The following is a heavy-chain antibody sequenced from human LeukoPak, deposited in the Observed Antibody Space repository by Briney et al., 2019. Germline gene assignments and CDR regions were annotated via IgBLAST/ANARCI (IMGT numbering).Heavy chain of an antibody. Sequence: ASVKVSCKASGGTFTSYAISWVRQAPGQGLEWMGGIIPIFGTANYAQKFQGRVTITADESTSTAYMELSSLRSEDTAVYYCAAGYCSSTSCVYYYYYYMDVWGKGTTVTISS. CDR2: IIPIFGTA. CDR1: GGTFTSYA. CDR3: AAGYCSSTSCVYYYYYYMDV. D-gene: IGHD2-2*01. J-gene: IGHJ6*03. V-gene: IGHV1-69*13.